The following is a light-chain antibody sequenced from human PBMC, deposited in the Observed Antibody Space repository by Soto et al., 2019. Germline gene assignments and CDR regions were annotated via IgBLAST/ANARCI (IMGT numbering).Light chain of an antibody. Sequence: DIVMTQSPDSLAVSLGESATINCKSSQSVLYSSNNKNYLAWYQQKPGQPPKLLIYWASTRESGVPDRFSGSGSGTDFTLTISSLQAEDVAVYYCQQYYSTPFTXGPGTKVDI. V-gene: IGKV4-1*01. CDR2: WAS. CDR1: QSVLYSSNNKNY. CDR3: QQYYSTPFT. J-gene: IGKJ3*01.